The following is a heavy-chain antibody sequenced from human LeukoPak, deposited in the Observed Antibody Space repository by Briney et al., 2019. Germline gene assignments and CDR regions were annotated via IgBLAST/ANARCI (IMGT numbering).Heavy chain of an antibody. CDR2: MNPNSGNT. Sequence: ASVKVSCKASGYTFTSYDINWVRQATGQGLEWMGWMNPNSGNTGYAQKFQGRVTMTRNTSISTAYMELSSLRSEDTAVYYCARGLMVRGVYYFDYWGQGTLVTVSS. V-gene: IGHV1-8*01. J-gene: IGHJ4*02. CDR1: GYTFTSYD. D-gene: IGHD3-10*01. CDR3: ARGLMVRGVYYFDY.